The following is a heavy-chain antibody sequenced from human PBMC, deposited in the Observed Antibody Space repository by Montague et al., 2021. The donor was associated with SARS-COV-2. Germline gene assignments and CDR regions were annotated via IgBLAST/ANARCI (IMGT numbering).Heavy chain of an antibody. V-gene: IGHV4-59*08. D-gene: IGHD6-19*01. CDR1: GGSISSYY. J-gene: IGHJ4*02. CDR3: ARRPSSGWSFDS. Sequence: SETLSLTCTVSGGSISSYYWSRIRQPPGKGLEWIGYIYYSGSTNYNPSLKSRVTISVDTSRNQLSLQLTSVTAADTAVYYCARRPSSGWSFDSWGQGTQVSVSS. CDR2: IYYSGST.